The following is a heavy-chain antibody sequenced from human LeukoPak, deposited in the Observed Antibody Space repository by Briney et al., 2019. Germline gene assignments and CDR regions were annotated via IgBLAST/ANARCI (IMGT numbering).Heavy chain of an antibody. CDR3: ARDNLLGGSPEGGDQLPYFDY. CDR1: GGSISSGGYY. Sequence: PSQTLSLTCTVSGGSISSGGYYWSWIRQHPGKGLEWIGYIYYSGSTYCNPSLKSRVTISVDTSKNQFSLKLSSVTAADTAVYYCARDNLLGGSPEGGDQLPYFDYWGQGTLVTVSS. J-gene: IGHJ4*02. CDR2: IYYSGST. V-gene: IGHV4-31*03. D-gene: IGHD2-2*01.